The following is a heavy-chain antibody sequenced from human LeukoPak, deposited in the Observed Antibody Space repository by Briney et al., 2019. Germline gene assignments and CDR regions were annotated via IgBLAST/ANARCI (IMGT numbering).Heavy chain of an antibody. CDR1: GYIFTSYY. CDR2: INPSGGST. CDR3: ARDAGGYSGKYGMDV. V-gene: IGHV1-46*01. Sequence: ASVKVSCKASGYIFTSYYMHWVRQAPGQGLERMGIINPSGGSTSYAQKFQGRVTMTRDTSTSTVYMELSSLRSEDTAVYYCARDAGGYSGKYGMDVWGQGTTVTVSS. D-gene: IGHD5-12*01. J-gene: IGHJ6*02.